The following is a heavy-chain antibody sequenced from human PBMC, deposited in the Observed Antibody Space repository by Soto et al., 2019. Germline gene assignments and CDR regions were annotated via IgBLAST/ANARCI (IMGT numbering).Heavy chain of an antibody. CDR2: IYPSVSS. J-gene: IGHJ4*02. V-gene: IGHV4-38-2*02. D-gene: IGHD1-1*01. Sequence: KPSETLSLTCTVSGFAISRGYYWSWVRQPPGKGLEWIGSIYPSVSSYHNPSLESRLTLSIDTSKNQFTLKLASVTAADTALYYCAREKVGTTFFDNWGQGTQVTVSS. CDR3: AREKVGTTFFDN. CDR1: GFAISRGYY.